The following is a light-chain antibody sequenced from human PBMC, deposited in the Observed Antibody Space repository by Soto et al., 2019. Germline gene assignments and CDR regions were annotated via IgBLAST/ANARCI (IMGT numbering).Light chain of an antibody. CDR1: NIGSKS. J-gene: IGLJ2*01. CDR2: YNR. V-gene: IGLV3-21*04. CDR3: QVWDSNSDHVV. Sequence: SYELTQPPSVSVAPGNTARITCGGNNIGSKSVHWFQQKPGQAPVLVIYYNRDRPSGIPERFSGSNSGNTATLTISWVEAGDEADYYCQVWDSNSDHVVFGGGTKVTVL.